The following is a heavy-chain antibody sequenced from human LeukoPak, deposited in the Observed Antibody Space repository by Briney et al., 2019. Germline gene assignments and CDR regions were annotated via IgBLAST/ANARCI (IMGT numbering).Heavy chain of an antibody. CDR3: ARYQDIVVVPAAKDNYYYYGMDV. CDR2: IIPILGIA. J-gene: IGHJ6*02. V-gene: IGHV1-69*04. Sequence: GASVKVSCKASGGTFSSYAISWVRQAPGQGLEWMGRIIPILGIANYAQKFQGRVTITADKSTGTAYMELSSLRSEDTAVYYCARYQDIVVVPAAKDNYYYYGMDVWGQGTTVTVSS. CDR1: GGTFSSYA. D-gene: IGHD2-2*01.